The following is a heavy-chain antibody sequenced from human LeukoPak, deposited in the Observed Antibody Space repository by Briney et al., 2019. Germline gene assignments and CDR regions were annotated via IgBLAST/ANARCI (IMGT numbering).Heavy chain of an antibody. CDR2: ISSSGNNI. J-gene: IGHJ4*02. CDR1: GFTFSSYE. CDR3: ASGDSTTAASSSHY. D-gene: IGHD4-11*01. Sequence: GGSLRLSCAASGFTFSSYEMNWVRQAPGKGREWVSYISSSGNNIYYADSVKGRFTISRDNAKNSLYLQLNSLRADDTAVYYCASGDSTTAASSSHYWGQGTLVTVSS. V-gene: IGHV3-48*03.